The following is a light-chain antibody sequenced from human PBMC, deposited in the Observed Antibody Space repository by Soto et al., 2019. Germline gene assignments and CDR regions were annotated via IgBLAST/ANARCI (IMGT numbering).Light chain of an antibody. CDR2: ATF. Sequence: EIVLTQSPDTLSLSPGERATLSCRASQSISDSHLAWYQQRPGQPPRLLIYATFIRATGVPDRFIGSGSGTEFTLTIGRLEPEDFAVFFCQHYGTSLFTLGPGTRVDIK. J-gene: IGKJ3*01. CDR3: QHYGTSLFT. CDR1: QSISDSH. V-gene: IGKV3-20*01.